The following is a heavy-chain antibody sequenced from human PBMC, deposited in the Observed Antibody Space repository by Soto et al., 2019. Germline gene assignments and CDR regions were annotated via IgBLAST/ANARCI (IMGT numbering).Heavy chain of an antibody. V-gene: IGHV3-13*01. CDR3: ARIGEVFGIGYGSGILYGMDV. CDR1: GFTFSSYD. D-gene: IGHD3-10*01. J-gene: IGHJ6*02. CDR2: IGTAGDT. Sequence: GGSLRLSCAASGFTFSSYDMHWVRQATGKGLEWVSAIGTAGDTYYPGSVKGRFTISRENAKNSLYLQMNSLRAGDTAVYYCARIGEVFGIGYGSGILYGMDVWGQGTTVTVSS.